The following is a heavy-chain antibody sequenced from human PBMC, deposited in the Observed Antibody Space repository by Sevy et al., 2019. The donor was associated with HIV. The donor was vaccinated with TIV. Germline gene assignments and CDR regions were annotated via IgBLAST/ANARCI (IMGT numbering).Heavy chain of an antibody. CDR2: IRYDGSNK. CDR3: AKGARGSSSDY. CDR1: GFTFSSYG. J-gene: IGHJ4*02. Sequence: VGSLRLSCAASGFTFSSYGMHWVRQAPGKGLEWVAFIRYDGSNKYYADSVKGRFTISRDNSKNTLYLQMNSLRAEDTAVYYCAKGARGSSSDYWGQGTLVTVSS. D-gene: IGHD6-6*01. V-gene: IGHV3-30*02.